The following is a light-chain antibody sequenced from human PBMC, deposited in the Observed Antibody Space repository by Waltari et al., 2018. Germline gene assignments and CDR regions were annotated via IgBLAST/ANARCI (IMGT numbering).Light chain of an antibody. Sequence: DILMTQSPLSLPVTPGEPASISCRSSQSLLHSNGYNYLDWYLQKPGQSPQFLIKLGSNRASGVPDRFSGIGSGTDFTLNISRVEAEDVGVYYCMQILQPARTFGQGTRLEIK. V-gene: IGKV2-28*01. J-gene: IGKJ2*01. CDR3: MQILQPART. CDR1: QSLLHSNGYNY. CDR2: LGS.